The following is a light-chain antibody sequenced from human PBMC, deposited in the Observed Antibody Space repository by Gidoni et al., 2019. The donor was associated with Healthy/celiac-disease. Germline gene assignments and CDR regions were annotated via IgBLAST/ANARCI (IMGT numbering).Light chain of an antibody. V-gene: IGKV3-20*01. CDR1: QSVSSSY. CDR2: GAS. J-gene: IGKJ2*04. CDR3: QQYGSSPCS. Sequence: EIVLPQSPGTLSLSPGERATLSCRASQSVSSSYLAWYQQKPGQAPRLLIYGASSRATGIPDRFSGSGSGTDFTLTISRLEPEDFAVYYCQQYGSSPCSFXQXTKLEIK.